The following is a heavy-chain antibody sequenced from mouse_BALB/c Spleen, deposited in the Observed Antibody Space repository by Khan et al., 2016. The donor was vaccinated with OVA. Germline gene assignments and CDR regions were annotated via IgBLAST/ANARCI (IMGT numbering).Heavy chain of an antibody. Sequence: QVQLMQSGPGLVQPSQSLSITCTVSGFSLNNYSVHWVRQAPGKGLEWLGVIWRAGSTDYNAAFISSMTISKVNSKIPIFFSMNSLQPTDTAIYSCSISGYVFCRVALFAYWGQGSLVTISA. J-gene: IGHJ3*01. D-gene: IGHD2-2*01. V-gene: IGHV2-2*02. CDR2: IWRAGST. CDR1: GFSLNNYS. CDR3: SISGYVFCRVALFAY.